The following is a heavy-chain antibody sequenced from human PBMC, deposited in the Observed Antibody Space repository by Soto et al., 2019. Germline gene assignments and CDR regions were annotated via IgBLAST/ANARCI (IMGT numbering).Heavy chain of an antibody. CDR3: ARGVFTMMVVGGGDDAFDI. D-gene: IGHD3-22*01. V-gene: IGHV4-4*02. J-gene: IGHJ3*02. CDR2: IYHSGST. CDR1: GGSVSSSNW. Sequence: QVQLQESGPGLVKPSGTLSLTCAVSGGSVSSSNWWTWVRQPPGKGLEWIGEIYHSGSTNYNPSLKRRVTISVDKSKNQCAPKLSSVTAGDTGVYYCARGVFTMMVVGGGDDAFDIWGQGTMVTVSS.